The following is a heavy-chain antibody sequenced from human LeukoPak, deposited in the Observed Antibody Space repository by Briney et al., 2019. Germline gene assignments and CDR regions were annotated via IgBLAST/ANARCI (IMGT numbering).Heavy chain of an antibody. D-gene: IGHD4-11*01. V-gene: IGHV3-21*01. CDR2: ISSSSSYI. J-gene: IGHJ4*02. CDR1: GFTFSSHS. CDR3: ARDLTPNYSRYFDY. Sequence: PGGSLRLSCAASGFTFSSHSMNWVRQAPGKGLEWVSSISSSSSYIYYADSVKGRFTISRDNAKNSLYLQMNSLRAEDTAVYYCARDLTPNYSRYFDYWGQGTLVTVSS.